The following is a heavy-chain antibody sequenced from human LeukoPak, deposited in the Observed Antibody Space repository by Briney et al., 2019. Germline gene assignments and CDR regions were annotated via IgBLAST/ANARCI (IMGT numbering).Heavy chain of an antibody. J-gene: IGHJ5*02. CDR1: GYTLTRYD. Sequence: GASVKLSCKASGYTLTRYDINWVRQATGQGLEWMGWMNPNSGNAVYAQKFQGRVTMTRNTSISTAYMELSSLRSEDTAVYYCARKPYSSPVWFDPWGQGTLVTVSS. CDR3: ARKPYSSPVWFDP. CDR2: MNPNSGNA. V-gene: IGHV1-8*01. D-gene: IGHD6-19*01.